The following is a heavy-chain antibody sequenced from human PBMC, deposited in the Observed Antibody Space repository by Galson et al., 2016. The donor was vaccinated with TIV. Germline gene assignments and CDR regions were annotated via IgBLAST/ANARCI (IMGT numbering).Heavy chain of an antibody. CDR2: VNWNGLGT. V-gene: IGHV3-20*04. Sequence: CAASGFTFDDFDMAWVRQGPGRGLEWVSSVNWNGLGTSYADSVKGRFTISRDSAKNSLYLQMDSLGAEDTALYYCARARRWSEPLEYWGQGTLVTVSS. D-gene: IGHD2-15*01. J-gene: IGHJ4*02. CDR1: GFTFDDFD. CDR3: ARARRWSEPLEY.